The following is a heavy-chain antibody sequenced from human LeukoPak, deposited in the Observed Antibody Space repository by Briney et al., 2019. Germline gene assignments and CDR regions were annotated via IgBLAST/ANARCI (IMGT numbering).Heavy chain of an antibody. CDR2: IHHRGTT. D-gene: IGHD6-19*01. CDR1: GVSFTSDNW. J-gene: IGHJ4*02. V-gene: IGHV4-4*02. Sequence: SETLSLTCAVSGVSFTSDNWWSWVRQSPEKGLEWIGEIHHRGTTNYNPSLKGRVTISMDKSKNQLSLQFISVTAADTAVYFCAKDPGAGIETLDQWGQGTLVTVSS. CDR3: AKDPGAGIETLDQ.